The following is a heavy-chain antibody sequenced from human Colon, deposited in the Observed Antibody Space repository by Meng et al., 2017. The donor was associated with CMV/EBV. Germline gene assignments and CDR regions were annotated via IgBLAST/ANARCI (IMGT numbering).Heavy chain of an antibody. D-gene: IGHD6-25*01. Sequence: ASVKVSCKASGYTFNAYGISWVRQAPGQRLEWMGWMNSNEGHTVYTPHLRGRVSMTRDTSSNTAYMELTSLKSDDTAVYFCARGSQSQRLLDYWGQGTLVTVSS. V-gene: IGHV1-8*02. CDR2: MNSNEGHT. CDR3: ARGSQSQRLLDY. J-gene: IGHJ4*02. CDR1: GYTFNAYG.